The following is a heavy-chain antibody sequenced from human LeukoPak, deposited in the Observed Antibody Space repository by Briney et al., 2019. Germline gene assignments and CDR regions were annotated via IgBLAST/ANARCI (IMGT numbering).Heavy chain of an antibody. CDR1: GYTFTGYY. V-gene: IGHV1-2*04. J-gene: IGHJ4*02. D-gene: IGHD3-10*01. CDR2: INPNSGGT. CDR3: ARVPPYYGSGSPYFDY. Sequence: GASVKVSCKASGYTFTGYYMHWVRQAPGQGLEWMGWINPNSGGTNYAQKFQGWVTMTRDTSISTAYMELSRLRSDDTAVYYCARVPPYYGSGSPYFDYWGQGTLVTVSS.